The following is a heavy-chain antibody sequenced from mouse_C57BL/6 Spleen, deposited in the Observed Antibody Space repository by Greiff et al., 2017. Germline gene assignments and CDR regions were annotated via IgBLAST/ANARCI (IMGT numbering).Heavy chain of an antibody. J-gene: IGHJ2*01. V-gene: IGHV5-9-1*02. CDR3: TRFLITTVVADY. CDR1: GFTFSSYA. CDR2: ISSGGDYI. Sequence: DVQLVESGEGLVKPGGSLKLSCAASGFTFSSYAMSWVRQTPEKRLEWVAYISSGGDYIYYADTVKGRFTISRDNARNTLYLQMSSLKSEDTAMYYCTRFLITTVVADYWGQGTTLTVSS. D-gene: IGHD1-1*01.